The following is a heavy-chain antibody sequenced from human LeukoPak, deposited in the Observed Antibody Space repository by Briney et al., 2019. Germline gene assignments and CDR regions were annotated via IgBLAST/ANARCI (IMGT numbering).Heavy chain of an antibody. CDR2: INPNSGGT. CDR3: ASVQGGYSSGFSEPFDP. CDR1: GYTFTGYY. J-gene: IGHJ5*02. D-gene: IGHD6-25*01. V-gene: IGHV1-2*06. Sequence: ASVKVSCKASGYTFTGYYMHWVRQAPGQGLEWMGRINPNSGGTNYAQKFQGRVSMTRDTSISTAYMELSRLRSDDTAVYYCASVQGGYSSGFSEPFDPWGQGTLVTVSS.